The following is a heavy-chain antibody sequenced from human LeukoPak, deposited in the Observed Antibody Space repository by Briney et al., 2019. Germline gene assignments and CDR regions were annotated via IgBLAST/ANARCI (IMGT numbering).Heavy chain of an antibody. CDR2: IYSGGST. V-gene: IGHV3-53*01. D-gene: IGHD2-21*01. CDR3: AREDWRWSYYYGMDV. CDR1: GFTVSSNY. Sequence: GGSLRLSCAASGFTVSSNYMSWVRQAPGKGLEWVSVIYSGGSTYYADSVKGRFTISRDNSKNTLYLQMNSLRAEDTAVYYCAREDWRWSYYYGMDVWGQGTTVTVSS. J-gene: IGHJ6*02.